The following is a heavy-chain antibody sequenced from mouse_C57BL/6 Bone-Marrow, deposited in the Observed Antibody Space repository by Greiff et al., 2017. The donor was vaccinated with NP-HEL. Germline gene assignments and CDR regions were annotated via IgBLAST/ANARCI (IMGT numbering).Heavy chain of an antibody. CDR3: AREGYYSWFAY. Sequence: VQLQQSGAELARPGASVKLSCKASGYTFTSYGISWVKQRTGQGLEWIGEIYPRSGNTYYIEKFKGKATLTADKSSSTAYMELRSLTSEDSAVYFCAREGYYSWFAYWGQGTLVTVSA. V-gene: IGHV1-81*01. CDR2: IYPRSGNT. J-gene: IGHJ3*01. D-gene: IGHD2-3*01. CDR1: GYTFTSYG.